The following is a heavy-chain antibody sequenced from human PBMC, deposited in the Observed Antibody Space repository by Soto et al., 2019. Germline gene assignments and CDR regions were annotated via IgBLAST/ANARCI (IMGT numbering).Heavy chain of an antibody. D-gene: IGHD3-16*01. J-gene: IGHJ4*02. CDR2: INPYNGNT. CDR3: ARVGVGLASPRVWPY. V-gene: IGHV1-18*01. CDR1: GYTFTSYG. Sequence: ASVKVSCKASGYTFTSYGISWVRQAPGQGLEWMAWINPYNGNTKYAEKFLGRVTVTTDTSTATAYMEVRSLTSDDTAVFYCARVGVGLASPRVWPYWGQGTPVTVSS.